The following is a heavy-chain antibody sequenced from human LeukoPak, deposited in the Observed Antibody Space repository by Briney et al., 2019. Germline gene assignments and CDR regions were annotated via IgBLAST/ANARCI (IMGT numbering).Heavy chain of an antibody. CDR3: ARSHMIVVASTTPRRGFDI. V-gene: IGHV7-4-1*02. Sequence: GASVKVSCKASGYTFTSYAMNWVRQAPGKGLEWMGWVNINTGNPTYAQGFTGRFGFSLDTSVSTAYLQISSLKAEDTAVYYCARSHMIVVASTTPRRGFDIWGQGTMVTVSS. CDR1: GYTFTSYA. J-gene: IGHJ3*02. D-gene: IGHD3-22*01. CDR2: VNINTGNP.